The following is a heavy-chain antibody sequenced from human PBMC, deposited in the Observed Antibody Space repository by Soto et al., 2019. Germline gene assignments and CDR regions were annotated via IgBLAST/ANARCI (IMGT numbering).Heavy chain of an antibody. V-gene: IGHV1-46*01. D-gene: IGHD5-12*01. CDR2: INPSGGST. Sequence: ASVKVSCKASGYTFTSYYMHWLRQAPGQGLEWMGIINPSGGSTSYAQKFQGRVTMTRDTSTSTVYMELSSLRSEDTAVYYCARPGQYSGYDSVPLDGMDVWGQGTTVTVSS. J-gene: IGHJ6*02. CDR1: GYTFTSYY. CDR3: ARPGQYSGYDSVPLDGMDV.